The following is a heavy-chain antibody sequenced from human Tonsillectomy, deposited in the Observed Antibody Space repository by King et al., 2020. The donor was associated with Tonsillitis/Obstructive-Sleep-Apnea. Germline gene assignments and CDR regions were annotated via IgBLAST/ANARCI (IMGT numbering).Heavy chain of an antibody. CDR3: TTDSTTVDY. V-gene: IGHV3-15*01. J-gene: IGHJ4*02. Sequence: VQLVESGGGLVKPGGSLRLSCAASGFTFSNAWMSWVRQAPGKGLEWVGRIKSKTGGGTTDYAAPVKGRFTISRDDSKNTLYRQMNSLKTEDTAVYYCTTDSTTVDYWGQGTLVTVSS. CDR1: GFTFSNAW. D-gene: IGHD4-17*01. CDR2: IKSKTGGGTT.